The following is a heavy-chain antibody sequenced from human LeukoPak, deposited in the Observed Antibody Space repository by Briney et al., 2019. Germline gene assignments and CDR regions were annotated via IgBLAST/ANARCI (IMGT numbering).Heavy chain of an antibody. CDR3: AKDLRYSSQDYFDY. CDR2: IRYDGSNK. J-gene: IGHJ4*02. Sequence: TAGSLRLSCAASGFTFSSYGMHWVRQAPGKGLEWVAFIRYDGSNKYYADSVKGRFTISRDNSKNTLYLQMNSLRAEDTAVYYCAKDLRYSSQDYFDYWGPGTLVT. V-gene: IGHV3-30*02. CDR1: GFTFSSYG. D-gene: IGHD6-13*01.